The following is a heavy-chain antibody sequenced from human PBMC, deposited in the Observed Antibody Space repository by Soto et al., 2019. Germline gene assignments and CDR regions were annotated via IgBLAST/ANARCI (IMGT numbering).Heavy chain of an antibody. CDR3: ARSWGGYVSY. Sequence: QVQLQESGRGLVKPSQTLSLTCTVSGGSISSGGYYWSWIRQHPGKGLEWIGYIYYSGSTYYNPSLKSRVTIAVDMSKNQFSLKLSSVTAADTAVYYCARSWGGYVSYWGQGTLVTVSS. CDR2: IYYSGST. CDR1: GGSISSGGYY. J-gene: IGHJ4*02. V-gene: IGHV4-31*03. D-gene: IGHD5-12*01.